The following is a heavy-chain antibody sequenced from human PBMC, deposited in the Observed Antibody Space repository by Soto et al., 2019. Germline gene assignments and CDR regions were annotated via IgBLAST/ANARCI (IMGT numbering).Heavy chain of an antibody. D-gene: IGHD3-22*01. CDR1: GGSFSGYY. Sequence: SETLSLTCAVYGGSFSGYYWSWIRQPPGKGLEWIGEINHSGSTNYNPSLKSRVTISVDRSKNQFSLKLASVTAADTAVYYCARLPNYYDSSGYYSPWFDPWGQGTLVTVSS. CDR2: INHSGST. CDR3: ARLPNYYDSSGYYSPWFDP. J-gene: IGHJ5*02. V-gene: IGHV4-34*01.